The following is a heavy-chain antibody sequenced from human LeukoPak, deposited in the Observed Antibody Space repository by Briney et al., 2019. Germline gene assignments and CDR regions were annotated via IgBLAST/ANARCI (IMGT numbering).Heavy chain of an antibody. CDR1: GFTFSSSS. J-gene: IGHJ4*02. V-gene: IGHV3-23*01. Sequence: GGSLRLSCAASGFTFSSSSISWVRQAPGKGLEWVSAITDAVGSTHYADSVKGRFTISRDNAKNSLYLQMNSLRAEDTAVYYCAREPPLSFYYDSSGHYPFDYWGQGTLVTVSS. D-gene: IGHD3-22*01. CDR3: AREPPLSFYYDSSGHYPFDY. CDR2: ITDAVGST.